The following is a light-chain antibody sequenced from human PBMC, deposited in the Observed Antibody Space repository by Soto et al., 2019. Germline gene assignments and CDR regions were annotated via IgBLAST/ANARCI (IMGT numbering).Light chain of an antibody. V-gene: IGLV1-51*01. Sequence: QSVLTQPPSVSAAPGQTVTISCSGSSSNIENNCVSWYQQLPGTAPKLLIYDNNKRPSGIPDRFSGSKSGTSATLGITGLQTGDEADYYCGTWDSSLSAGVFGGGTKLTVL. CDR2: DNN. CDR3: GTWDSSLSAGV. CDR1: SSNIENNC. J-gene: IGLJ2*01.